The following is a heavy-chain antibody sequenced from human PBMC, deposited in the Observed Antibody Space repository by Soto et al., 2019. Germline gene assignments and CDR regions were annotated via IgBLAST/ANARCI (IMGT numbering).Heavy chain of an antibody. D-gene: IGHD1-1*01. CDR3: ARGNGQLDY. CDR1: GYTFGSYG. CDR2: MSAYNGNT. J-gene: IGHJ4*02. Sequence: ASVKVSCKASGYTFGSYGITWVRQAPGQGLEWMGWMSAYNGNTNYAQRFQDRVTMTRDTSTSTAYMELRNLRSDDMAVYFCARGNGQLDYWGQGTLVTVSS. V-gene: IGHV1-18*03.